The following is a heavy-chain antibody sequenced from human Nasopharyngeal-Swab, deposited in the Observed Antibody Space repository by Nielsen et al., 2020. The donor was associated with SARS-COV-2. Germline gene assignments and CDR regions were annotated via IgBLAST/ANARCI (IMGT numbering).Heavy chain of an antibody. V-gene: IGHV4-34*01. Sequence: IRQPPGKGLEWIGEINHSGSTNYNPTLKSRVTISIDTSKNQVSLNLSYVTAADMAVYYCTRRAEGLELWGRYFYYMDVWGKGTTVTVSS. D-gene: IGHD5-18*01. J-gene: IGHJ6*04. CDR2: INHSGST. CDR3: TRRAEGLELWGRYFYYMDV.